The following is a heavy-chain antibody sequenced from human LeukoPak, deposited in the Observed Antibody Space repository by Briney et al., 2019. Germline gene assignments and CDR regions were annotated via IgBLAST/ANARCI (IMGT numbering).Heavy chain of an antibody. Sequence: ASVKVSCKASGCTFTSYAMNWVRQAPGQGLEWMGWISGYNGKTKYAQKLQDRVTMTTDTSTTTAYMELRSLRSDDTAVYYCARDSSSSAVPSPDDYWGQGTLVTVSS. CDR1: GCTFTSYA. CDR2: ISGYNGKT. D-gene: IGHD6-6*01. V-gene: IGHV1-18*01. J-gene: IGHJ4*02. CDR3: ARDSSSSAVPSPDDY.